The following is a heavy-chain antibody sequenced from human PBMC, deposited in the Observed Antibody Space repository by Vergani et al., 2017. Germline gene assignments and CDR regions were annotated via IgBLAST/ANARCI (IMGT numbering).Heavy chain of an antibody. Sequence: QVQLQEWGAGLLKTSETLSLTCGVSGGSFSDYYWSWIRQAPGMGLEWIGEVNHGGSTNYNPSLKSRVSISVDTSKNQFSLQLNSVTAADTAVYYCARDNKQLRPRAFDLWGQGTMVTVSS. V-gene: IGHV4-34*01. J-gene: IGHJ3*01. D-gene: IGHD4-23*01. CDR3: ARDNKQLRPRAFDL. CDR2: VNHGGST. CDR1: GGSFSDYY.